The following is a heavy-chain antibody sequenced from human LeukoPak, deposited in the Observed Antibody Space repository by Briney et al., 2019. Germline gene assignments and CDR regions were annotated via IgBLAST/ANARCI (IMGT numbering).Heavy chain of an antibody. CDR2: IYTGGST. J-gene: IGHJ3*02. V-gene: IGHV4-61*02. Sequence: SETLSLTCTVSGDSIIRGSYYWSWIRQPAGKGLEWIGRIYTGGSTNYNPSLKSRVTISVDTSKNQFSLKLSSVTAADTAVYYCARGLGYCTITSCYTDDAFDIWGQGTMVTVSS. CDR3: ARGLGYCTITSCYTDDAFDI. CDR1: GDSIIRGSYY. D-gene: IGHD2-2*02.